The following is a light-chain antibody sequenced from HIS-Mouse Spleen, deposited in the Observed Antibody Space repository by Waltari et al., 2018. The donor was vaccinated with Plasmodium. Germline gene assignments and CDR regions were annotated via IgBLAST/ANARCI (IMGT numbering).Light chain of an antibody. CDR3: CSYAGSSTV. Sequence: QSALTQPSPVSASPGQSITISCTGTSSYVGSYNLVSWYQQHPGKAPKLMIYEGSKRPSGVSNRFAGSKSGNTASLTISGLQAEDEADYYCCSYAGSSTVFGGGTKLTVL. V-gene: IGLV2-23*01. J-gene: IGLJ2*01. CDR2: EGS. CDR1: SSYVGSYNL.